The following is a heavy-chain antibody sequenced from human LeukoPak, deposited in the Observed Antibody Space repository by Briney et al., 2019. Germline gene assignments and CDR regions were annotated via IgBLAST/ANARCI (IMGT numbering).Heavy chain of an antibody. CDR1: GGSFSGYY. V-gene: IGHV4-34*01. CDR2: INHTGST. D-gene: IGHD3-10*01. J-gene: IGHJ3*02. CDR3: ARGPFLYHGSGSYPAI. Sequence: SETLSLTCAVYGGSFSGYYWSWIRQPPGKGLEWIGEINHTGSTNYNPSLKSRVTISVQTSKIQFYLKLSFLTAADTGVYYCARGPFLYHGSGSYPAIWGQGTMVTVSS.